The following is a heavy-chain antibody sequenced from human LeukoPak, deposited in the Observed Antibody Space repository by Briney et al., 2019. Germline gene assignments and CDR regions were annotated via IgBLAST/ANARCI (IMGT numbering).Heavy chain of an antibody. CDR2: ISAYNGNT. CDR3: ARDSPDGSGTYYNDSPDY. Sequence: ASVKVSCKASGSTVTSSGVVGARGARGQELEWMGWISAYNGNTNYRQKLQGRVTMPTDTFTGTDYMDLRSLRSDDPAIYYCARDSPDGSGTYYNDSPDYWGQGTLVTVSS. CDR1: GSTVTSSG. D-gene: IGHD3-10*01. J-gene: IGHJ4*02. V-gene: IGHV1-18*01.